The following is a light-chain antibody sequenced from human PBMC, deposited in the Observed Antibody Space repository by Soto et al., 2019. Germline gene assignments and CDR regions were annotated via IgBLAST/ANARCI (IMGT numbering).Light chain of an antibody. CDR3: QQYDHEPLT. CDR1: QSVRDN. Sequence: EIVLTQSPGTLSLSPGERATLSCRASQSVRDNLAWYQQKPGQAPRLLVYDASTRATGVPDRFRGSGSGTDFTLTITRLEPEDFVVYYCQQYDHEPLTFGGGTKVDIK. V-gene: IGKV3-20*01. J-gene: IGKJ4*01. CDR2: DAS.